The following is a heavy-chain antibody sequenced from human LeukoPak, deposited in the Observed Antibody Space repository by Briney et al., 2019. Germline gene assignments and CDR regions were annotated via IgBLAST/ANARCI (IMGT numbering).Heavy chain of an antibody. Sequence: ASVKVSCKASGYTFTSNAINWVRQAPGQGLEWMGWINTNTGNPTYAQGFTGRFVFSLDTSVSTAYLQISSLKAADTAVYYCGRAYQPLGGLSFPDQWGQGTLVTVSS. J-gene: IGHJ5*02. CDR2: INTNTGNP. V-gene: IGHV7-4-1*02. CDR1: GYTFTSNA. D-gene: IGHD3-16*02. CDR3: GRAYQPLGGLSFPDQ.